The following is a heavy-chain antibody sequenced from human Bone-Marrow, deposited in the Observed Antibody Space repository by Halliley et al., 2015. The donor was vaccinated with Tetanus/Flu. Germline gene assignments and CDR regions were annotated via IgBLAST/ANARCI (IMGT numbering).Heavy chain of an antibody. CDR2: IYPGGSNT. Sequence: VQLVQSGAEVKKPGESLKISCKGSGYTFTSYWIVWVRQMPGRGLEWMGIIYPGGSNTRYSPSFQGQVTISADKSIRTAYLQWSSLQAADTAVYYWARRIAVANPGHYFDYWGQGTLVTVSS. CDR3: ARRIAVANPGHYFDY. CDR1: GYTFTSYW. D-gene: IGHD6-19*01. J-gene: IGHJ4*02. V-gene: IGHV5-51*03.